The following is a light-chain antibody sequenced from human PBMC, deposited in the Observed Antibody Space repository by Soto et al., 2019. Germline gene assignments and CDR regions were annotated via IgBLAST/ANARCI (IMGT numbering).Light chain of an antibody. J-gene: IGKJ1*01. Sequence: EIVMTQSPATLSVPPGERATLSCRASQSVSSNFAWYQQKPGRAPRRLIYGASTRATGIPARCSGSGCGAEFTLTISSRQAEDFAAYYCQQYNHWPPWTFGQGTKVEIK. V-gene: IGKV3-15*01. CDR3: QQYNHWPPWT. CDR1: QSVSSN. CDR2: GAS.